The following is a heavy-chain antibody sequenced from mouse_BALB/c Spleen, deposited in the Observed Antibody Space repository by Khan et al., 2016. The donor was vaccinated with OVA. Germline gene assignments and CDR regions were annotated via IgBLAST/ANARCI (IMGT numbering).Heavy chain of an antibody. Sequence: EVQLQESGPGLVKPSQSLSLTCSVTDYSITSGYYWIWIRQFPGNKLEWMGYMRYDGSNNYNPSLKNRISITRDTSKNHFFLKLNSVTTEDTATYYCARDYYGSSWYFDVWGAGTTVTVSS. D-gene: IGHD1-1*01. V-gene: IGHV3-6*02. J-gene: IGHJ1*01. CDR2: MRYDGSN. CDR1: DYSITSGYY. CDR3: ARDYYGSSWYFDV.